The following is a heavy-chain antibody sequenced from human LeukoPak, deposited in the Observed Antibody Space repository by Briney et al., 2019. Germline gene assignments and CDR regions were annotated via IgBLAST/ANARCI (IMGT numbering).Heavy chain of an antibody. J-gene: IGHJ4*02. D-gene: IGHD3-16*01. Sequence: GGSLRLSCAASGFTFSSYSMNWVRQAPGKGLEWVSSISSSSSYIYYADSVKGRFTISRDNAKNSLYLQMNSLRAEDTAVYYCARMGLPYYFDYWGQGTLVTVSS. CDR2: ISSSSSYI. V-gene: IGHV3-21*01. CDR1: GFTFSSYS. CDR3: ARMGLPYYFDY.